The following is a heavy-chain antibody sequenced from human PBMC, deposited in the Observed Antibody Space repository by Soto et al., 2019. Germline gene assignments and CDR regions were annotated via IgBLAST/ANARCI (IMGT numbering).Heavy chain of an antibody. J-gene: IGHJ4*02. D-gene: IGHD3-22*01. CDR2: INPISGGT. CDR3: ERNYYDSSDRDYLDY. CDR1: GYTFNGYY. Sequence: ASVKVSSKAPGYTFNGYYIHWVRHAPGQGLEWMGWINPISGGTNYAQKFQGRVTMTRDTSIATVYMDLSRLKSDDTAVYYCERNYYDSSDRDYLDYWGQGTLDTVSS. V-gene: IGHV1-2*02.